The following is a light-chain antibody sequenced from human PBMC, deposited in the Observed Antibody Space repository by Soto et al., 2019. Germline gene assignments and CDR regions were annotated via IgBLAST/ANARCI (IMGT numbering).Light chain of an antibody. J-gene: IGLJ1*01. CDR3: SSYAGSNIF. V-gene: IGLV2-8*01. CDR1: SSDVGGYNY. Sequence: QSVLTQPPSASGSPGQSVTISCTGTSSDVGGYNYVSWYQQHPGKAPKLMIYEVSKRPSGVPDRFSGSKSGNTASLTVSGLQAEDEADYYCSSYAGSNIFFGTGTKVTAL. CDR2: EVS.